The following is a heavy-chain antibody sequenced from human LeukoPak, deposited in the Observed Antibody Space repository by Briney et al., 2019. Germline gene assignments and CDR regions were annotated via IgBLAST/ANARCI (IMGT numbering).Heavy chain of an antibody. Sequence: PGGSLRLSCAASGFTFSSYAMSWVRQAPGKGLEWVSAISGSGSSTYYADSVKGRFTISRDNSKNTLYLQMNSLRAEDTAVYYCAKASRNSWYYFDYWGQGILVTVSS. D-gene: IGHD6-13*01. CDR1: GFTFSSYA. V-gene: IGHV3-23*01. CDR3: AKASRNSWYYFDY. J-gene: IGHJ4*02. CDR2: ISGSGSST.